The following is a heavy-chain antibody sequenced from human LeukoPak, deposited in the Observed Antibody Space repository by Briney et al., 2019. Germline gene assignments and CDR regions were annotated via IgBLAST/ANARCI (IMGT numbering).Heavy chain of an antibody. Sequence: YIYYSGSTNYNPSLKSRVTISVDTSKNQFSLKLSSVTAADMAVYYCARVSRRGSSWEFDYWGQGTLVTVSS. V-gene: IGHV4-59*01. CDR3: ARVSRRGSSWEFDY. CDR2: IYYSGST. D-gene: IGHD6-13*01. J-gene: IGHJ4*02.